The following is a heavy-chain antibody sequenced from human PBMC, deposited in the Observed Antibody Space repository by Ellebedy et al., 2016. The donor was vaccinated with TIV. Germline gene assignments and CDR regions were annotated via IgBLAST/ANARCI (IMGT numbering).Heavy chain of an antibody. CDR2: ISAYNGNT. Sequence: AASVKVSCKASGYTFTGYYMHWVRQAPGQGLEWMGWISAYNGNTNYAQKLQGRVTMTTDTSTSTAYMELRSLRSDDTAVYYCARGGGWKRASWGENFDYWGQGTLVTVSS. J-gene: IGHJ4*02. CDR1: GYTFTGYY. D-gene: IGHD3-16*01. CDR3: ARGGGWKRASWGENFDY. V-gene: IGHV1-18*04.